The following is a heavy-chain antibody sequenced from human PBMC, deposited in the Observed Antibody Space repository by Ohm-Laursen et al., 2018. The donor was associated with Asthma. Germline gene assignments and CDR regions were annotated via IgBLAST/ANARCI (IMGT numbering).Heavy chain of an antibody. Sequence: TLSLTCAVSGGTIGSGGHYWNWIRQEPGKGLEWIGNIYDSGMTYYKASLKSRITISVDSSKNQLSLKLTSVTAADTAVYYCARGVDYGGNHLDSWGQGTLVTVSA. V-gene: IGHV4-31*11. D-gene: IGHD4-23*01. CDR1: GGTIGSGGHY. CDR3: ARGVDYGGNHLDS. J-gene: IGHJ4*02. CDR2: IYDSGMT.